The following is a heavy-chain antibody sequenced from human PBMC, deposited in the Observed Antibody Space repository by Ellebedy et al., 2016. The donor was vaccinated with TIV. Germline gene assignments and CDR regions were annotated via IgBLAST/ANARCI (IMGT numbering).Heavy chain of an antibody. CDR3: VKDKSVSGFSFWFFDL. D-gene: IGHD3-22*01. Sequence: SLKISXAASGFNFDDYAMHWVRQAPGKDLELVSGISWNSGSVNYADSVKGRFTISRDNVNDSLHLQMNSLRPEDTAFYYCVKDKSVSGFSFWFFDLWGRGTLVTVSS. V-gene: IGHV3-9*01. CDR2: ISWNSGSV. CDR1: GFNFDDYA. J-gene: IGHJ2*01.